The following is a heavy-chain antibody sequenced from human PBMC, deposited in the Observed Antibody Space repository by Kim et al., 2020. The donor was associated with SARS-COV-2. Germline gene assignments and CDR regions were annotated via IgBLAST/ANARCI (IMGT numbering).Heavy chain of an antibody. CDR2: INAGNGNT. CDR1: GYTFTSYA. CDR3: AKDWGGGDLLLWFGELLLPFDY. V-gene: IGHV1-3*01. J-gene: IGHJ4*02. D-gene: IGHD3-10*01. Sequence: ASVKVSCKASGYTFTSYAMHWVRQAPGQRLEWMGWINAGNGNTKYSQKFQGRVTITRDTSASTAYMELSSLRSEDTAVYYCAKDWGGGDLLLWFGELLLPFDYWGRGTLVTVSS.